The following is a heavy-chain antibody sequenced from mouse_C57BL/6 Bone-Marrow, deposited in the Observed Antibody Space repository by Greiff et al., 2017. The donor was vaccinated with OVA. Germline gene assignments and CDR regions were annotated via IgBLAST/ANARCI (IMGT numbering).Heavy chain of an antibody. CDR3: TRGLYYAWFAY. V-gene: IGHV1-15*01. D-gene: IGHD1-1*01. J-gene: IGHJ3*01. Sequence: QVQLQQSGAELVRPGASVTLSCKASGYTFTDYEMHWVKQTPVHGLEWIGAIDPETGGTAYNQKFKGKAILTADKSSSTAYMELRSLTSEDSAVYYCTRGLYYAWFAYWGQGTLVTVSA. CDR1: GYTFTDYE. CDR2: IDPETGGT.